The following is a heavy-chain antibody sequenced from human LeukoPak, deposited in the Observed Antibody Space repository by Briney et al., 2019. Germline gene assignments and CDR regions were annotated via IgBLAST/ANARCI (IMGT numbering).Heavy chain of an antibody. V-gene: IGHV3-23*01. CDR1: GFTFSRYA. J-gene: IGHJ4*02. CDR2: ISGSGGST. CDR3: ARYGSGSYFDY. D-gene: IGHD3-10*01. Sequence: GGSLRLSCAASGFTFSRYAMSWVRRAPGKGLEWVSAISGSGGSTYYADSVKGRFTISRDNSKNTLYLQMNSLRAEDTAVYYCARYGSGSYFDYWGQGTLVTVSS.